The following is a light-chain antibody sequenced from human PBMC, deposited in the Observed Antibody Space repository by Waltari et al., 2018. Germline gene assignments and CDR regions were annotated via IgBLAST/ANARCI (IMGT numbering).Light chain of an antibody. CDR2: DVY. CDR1: GSDVGGYDY. V-gene: IGLV2-14*01. CDR3: SSYTSSGVD. J-gene: IGLJ2*01. Sequence: QSALTQPASVSGSPGQAIIISCTGTGSDVGGYDYVSWYQQYPGKAPRLIIYDVYNRPSGVSYRFSSSKSDNTASLTISGLQAEDESVYYCSSYTSSGVDFGGGTKLTVL.